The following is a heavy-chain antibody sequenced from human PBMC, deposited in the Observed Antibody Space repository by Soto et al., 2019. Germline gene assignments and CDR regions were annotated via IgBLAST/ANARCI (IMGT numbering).Heavy chain of an antibody. D-gene: IGHD6-13*01. Sequence: PSETLSLTCTVSGGSIRSSNYYWAWVRQPPGKGLEWIANIYYSGDTYFHPSLRSRLTVSVDTSKNQFSLKLSSLTAADTAMYYCASLQVPGNFDYWGQGTQVTVSS. V-gene: IGHV4-39*01. CDR1: GGSIRSSNYY. CDR3: ASLQVPGNFDY. CDR2: IYYSGDT. J-gene: IGHJ4*02.